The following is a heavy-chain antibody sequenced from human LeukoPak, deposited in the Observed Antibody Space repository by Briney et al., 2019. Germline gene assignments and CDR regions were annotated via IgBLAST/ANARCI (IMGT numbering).Heavy chain of an antibody. V-gene: IGHV3-11*04. D-gene: IGHD3-9*01. CDR3: ARGNDWAFHY. CDR1: GGSISSSSYY. J-gene: IGHJ4*02. Sequence: LSLTCTVSGGSISSSSYYWGWIRQAPGKGLEWVSYINHNGEMIFYPDFVKGRFTISRDNAKNSLYLQMNSLRDEDTAVYYCARGNDWAFHYWGQGTLVTVSS. CDR2: INHNGEMI.